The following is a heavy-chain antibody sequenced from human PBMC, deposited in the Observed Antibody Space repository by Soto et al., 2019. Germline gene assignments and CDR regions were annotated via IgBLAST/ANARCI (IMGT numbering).Heavy chain of an antibody. V-gene: IGHV4-39*01. CDR3: ARHLFASVLTGYYSWSDP. CDR1: GGSISSSSYY. J-gene: IGHJ5*02. Sequence: SETLSLTCTVSGGSISSSSYYWGWIRQPPGKGLEWIGSIYYSGSTYYNPSLKSRVTISVDTSKNQSSLKLSSVTAADTAVYYFARHLFASVLTGYYSWSDPWGQGILVTVSS. D-gene: IGHD3-9*01. CDR2: IYYSGST.